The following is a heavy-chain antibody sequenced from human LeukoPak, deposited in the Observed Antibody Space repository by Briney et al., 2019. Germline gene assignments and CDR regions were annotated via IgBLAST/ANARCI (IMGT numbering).Heavy chain of an antibody. CDR1: GFTFSSYA. V-gene: IGHV3-23*01. J-gene: IGHJ5*02. CDR2: ISGSGGST. Sequence: PGGSLRLSCAASGFTFSSYAMSWVRQAPGKGLEWVSAISGSGGSTYYADSVKGRFTISRDNSKNTLYLQMNSLRAEDTAVYYYAKDPAGPLNWFDPWGQETLVTVSS. CDR3: AKDPAGPLNWFDP.